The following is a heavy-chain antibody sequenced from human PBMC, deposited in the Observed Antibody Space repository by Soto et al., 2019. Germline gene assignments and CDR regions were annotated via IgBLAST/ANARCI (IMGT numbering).Heavy chain of an antibody. V-gene: IGHV3-23*01. CDR3: AKAREVMITFGGVIVTDPFDY. CDR1: GFTFSSYA. Sequence: GGSLRLSCAASGFTFSSYAMSWVRQAPGKGLEWVSAISGSGGSTYYADSVKGRFTISRDNSKNTLYLKMNSLRAEDSALYYCAKAREVMITFGGVIVTDPFDYWGQGT. J-gene: IGHJ4*02. CDR2: ISGSGGST. D-gene: IGHD3-16*02.